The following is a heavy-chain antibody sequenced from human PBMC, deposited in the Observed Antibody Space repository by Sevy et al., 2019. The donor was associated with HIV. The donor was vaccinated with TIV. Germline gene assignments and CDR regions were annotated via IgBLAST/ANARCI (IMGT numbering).Heavy chain of an antibody. CDR1: GFTFSNYA. CDR3: ARDAYHDSSGSADFDY. V-gene: IGHV3-48*02. Sequence: GGSLRLSCAASGFTFSNYAMNRVRQAPRKGLEWVSYISSGSSTKNYADSVKGRFTISRDNAKNSLYLQMNSLRDEDTAVYYGARDAYHDSSGSADFDYWGQGTQVTVSS. J-gene: IGHJ4*02. CDR2: ISSGSSTK. D-gene: IGHD3-22*01.